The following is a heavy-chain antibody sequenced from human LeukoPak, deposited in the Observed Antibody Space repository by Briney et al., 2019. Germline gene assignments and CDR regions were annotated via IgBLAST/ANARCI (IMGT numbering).Heavy chain of an antibody. V-gene: IGHV3-7*01. D-gene: IGHD3-9*01. CDR1: GFSFRTSW. J-gene: IGHJ4*02. CDR2: INKDARQT. CDR3: ATSLDAPGNY. Sequence: PGGSLRLSCVVSGFSFRTSWMAWVRQAPGKGLEWLANINKDARQTYYVDSVKGRFTISRDNAENSLYLQMNSLRAEDTAVYYCATSLDAPGNYWGQGSLVTVSS.